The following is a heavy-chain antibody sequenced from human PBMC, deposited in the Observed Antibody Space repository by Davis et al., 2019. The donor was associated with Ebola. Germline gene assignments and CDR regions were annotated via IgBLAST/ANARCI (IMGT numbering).Heavy chain of an antibody. CDR3: ARHLERFLEWGMDV. CDR1: GGSISSYY. CDR2: INHSGST. D-gene: IGHD3-3*01. J-gene: IGHJ6*02. Sequence: MPSETLSLTCTVSGGSISSYYWSWIRQPPGKGLEWIGEINHSGSTNYNPSLKSRVTISVDTSKNQFSLKLSSVTAADTAVYYCARHLERFLEWGMDVWGQGTTVTVSS. V-gene: IGHV4-34*01.